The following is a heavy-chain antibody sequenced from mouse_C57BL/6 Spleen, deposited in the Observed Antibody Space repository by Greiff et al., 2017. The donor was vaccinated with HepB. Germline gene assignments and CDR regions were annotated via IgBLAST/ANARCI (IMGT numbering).Heavy chain of an antibody. Sequence: EVKLQESGGGLVKPGGSLKLSCAASGFTFSDYGMHWVRQAPEKGLEWVAYISSGSSTIYYADTVKGRFTISRDNAKNTLFLQMTSLRSEDTAMYYCARGNMDGYRDWYFDVWGTGTTVTVSS. D-gene: IGHD2-3*01. V-gene: IGHV5-17*01. CDR3: ARGNMDGYRDWYFDV. CDR1: GFTFSDYG. CDR2: ISSGSSTI. J-gene: IGHJ1*03.